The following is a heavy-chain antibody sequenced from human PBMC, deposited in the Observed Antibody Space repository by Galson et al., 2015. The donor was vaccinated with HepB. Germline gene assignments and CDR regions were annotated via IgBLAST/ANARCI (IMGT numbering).Heavy chain of an antibody. CDR3: ARGPNGARLRFLEWLSPRRRDLYYFAY. J-gene: IGHJ4*02. V-gene: IGHV1-8*01. CDR2: MNPNSGNT. Sequence: SVKVSCKASGYTFTSYDINWVRQATGQGLEWMGWMNPNSGNTGYAQKFQGRVTMTRNTSISTAYMELSSLRSEDTAVYYCARGPNGARLRFLEWLSPRRRDLYYFAYWGQGTLVTVSS. D-gene: IGHD3-3*01. CDR1: GYTFTSYD.